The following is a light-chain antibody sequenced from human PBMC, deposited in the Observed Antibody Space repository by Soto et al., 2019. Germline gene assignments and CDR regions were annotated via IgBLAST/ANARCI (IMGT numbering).Light chain of an antibody. Sequence: QSVLTQPPSASGSPGQTVAISCTGTSSDVGGYDYVSWYQQHPGEAPKLILYEVTKRPSGTPDRFSGSKSGNTASLTVSGLQAEDEADYHCASYAGGKNFYVFGTGTKVTVL. CDR2: EVT. V-gene: IGLV2-8*01. J-gene: IGLJ1*01. CDR1: SSDVGGYDY. CDR3: ASYAGGKNFYV.